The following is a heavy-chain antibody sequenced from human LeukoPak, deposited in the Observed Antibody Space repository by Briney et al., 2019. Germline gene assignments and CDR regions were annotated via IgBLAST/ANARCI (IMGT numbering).Heavy chain of an antibody. CDR2: ISGRGGST. Sequence: GGSLRLSCAASGFTFSSYAMSWVRQAPGKGLEWVSQISGRGGSTYYTDSVQGRFTISRDNARNMVYLQMNSLTAEGTAVYYCAKDTPGPFDYWGQGTLVTVSS. D-gene: IGHD7-27*01. CDR3: AKDTPGPFDY. CDR1: GFTFSSYA. J-gene: IGHJ4*02. V-gene: IGHV3-23*01.